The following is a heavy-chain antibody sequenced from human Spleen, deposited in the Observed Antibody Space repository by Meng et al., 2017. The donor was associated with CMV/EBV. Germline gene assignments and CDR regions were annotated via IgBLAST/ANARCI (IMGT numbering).Heavy chain of an antibody. CDR1: GFIFDDYA. D-gene: IGHD3-3*01. J-gene: IGHJ6*02. V-gene: IGHV3-9*01. CDR2: ISWNSANI. CDR3: AGFGVAITNGLDV. Sequence: GGSLRLSCAASGFIFDDYAVHWVRQAPGKGLEWVSGISWNSANIGYADSVKGRFTISRDNAKSSLYLQMDSLRAEDTAVYYCAGFGVAITNGLDVWGRGTTVTVSS.